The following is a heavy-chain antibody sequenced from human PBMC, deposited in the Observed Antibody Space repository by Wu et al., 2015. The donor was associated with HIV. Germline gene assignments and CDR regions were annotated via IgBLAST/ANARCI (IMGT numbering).Heavy chain of an antibody. CDR2: MNPRSGNT. Sequence: QVQLVQSGAGGGRSRGASVKVSCKASGYTFTSYDINWVRQATGQGLEWMGWMNPRSGNTGYAQKFQGRVTMTRDTSISTANMELSSLRSEDTAVYYCARQRAYTSGWYIFDYWGQGTLVTVSS. CDR3: ARQRAYTSGWYIFDY. J-gene: IGHJ4*02. D-gene: IGHD6-19*01. CDR1: GYTFTSYD. V-gene: IGHV1-8*01.